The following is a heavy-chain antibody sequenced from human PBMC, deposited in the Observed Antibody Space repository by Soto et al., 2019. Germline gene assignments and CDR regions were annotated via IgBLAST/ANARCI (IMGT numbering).Heavy chain of an antibody. D-gene: IGHD3-10*01. CDR3: ASHTTMVRGVIRGIKYYYGMDV. J-gene: IGHJ6*02. V-gene: IGHV1-18*01. CDR2: ISAYNGNT. Sequence: QVQLVQSGAEVKKPGASVKVSCKASGYTFTSYGISWVRQAPGQGLEWMGWISAYNGNTNYAQKLQGRVTMTTDTSTSTAYMERRSLRSDDTAVYYCASHTTMVRGVIRGIKYYYGMDVWGQGTTVTVSS. CDR1: GYTFTSYG.